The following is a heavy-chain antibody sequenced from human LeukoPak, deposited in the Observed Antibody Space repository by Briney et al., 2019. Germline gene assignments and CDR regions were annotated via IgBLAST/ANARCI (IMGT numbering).Heavy chain of an antibody. J-gene: IGHJ4*02. CDR2: INPNSGGT. V-gene: IGHV1-2*02. D-gene: IGHD3-3*01. Sequence: ASVKVSCKASGGTFSSYAISWVRQAPGQGLEWMGWINPNSGGTNYAQKFQGRVTMTRDTSISTAYMELSRLRSDDTAVYYCATTRGITIFGVVSQLFGYWGQGTLVTVSS. CDR1: GGTFSSYA. CDR3: ATTRGITIFGVVSQLFGY.